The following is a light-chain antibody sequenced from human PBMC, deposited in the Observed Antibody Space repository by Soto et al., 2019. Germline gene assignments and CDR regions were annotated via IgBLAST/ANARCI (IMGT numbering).Light chain of an antibody. V-gene: IGKV3-20*01. CDR2: GAS. CDR3: QQYDSSPWT. CDR1: QSVSSSF. J-gene: IGKJ1*01. Sequence: EIVLTQSPGTLSLSPGERATLSCRASQSVSSSFLAWYQQKPGQAPRLLIYGASSRATGIPVRFSGSGSGTDFTLTISRLEPEDVAVYYCQQYDSSPWTFGQGTKVETK.